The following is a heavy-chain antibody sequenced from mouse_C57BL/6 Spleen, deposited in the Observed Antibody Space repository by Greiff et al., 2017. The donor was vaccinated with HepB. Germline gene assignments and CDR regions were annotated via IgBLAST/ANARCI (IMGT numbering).Heavy chain of an antibody. CDR3: AFTTVVDRYWYFDV. J-gene: IGHJ1*03. Sequence: VQLQQSGPELVKPGASVKISCKASGYAFSSSWMNWVKQRPGKGLEWIGRIYPGDGDTNYNGKFKGKATLTADKSSSTAYMQLSSLTSEDSAVYFRAFTTVVDRYWYFDVWGTGTTVTVSS. CDR1: GYAFSSSW. CDR2: IYPGDGDT. V-gene: IGHV1-82*01. D-gene: IGHD1-1*01.